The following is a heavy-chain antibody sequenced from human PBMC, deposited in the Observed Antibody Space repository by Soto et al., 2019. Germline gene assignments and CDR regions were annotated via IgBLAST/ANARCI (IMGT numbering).Heavy chain of an antibody. V-gene: IGHV2-5*02. Sequence: QITLRESGPALVKPTQTLTLTCTFSGFSLTTSGEAVAWIRQPPGKALEWLGIIYWDDDKRYSPSLSNRITSTKDTSKNQMCLSMADVDPSDTATYYCAHTVAGTSGRDLDYWCQGTRVSVSS. CDR1: GFSLTTSGEA. CDR2: IYWDDDK. J-gene: IGHJ4*02. CDR3: AHTVAGTSGRDLDY. D-gene: IGHD3-10*01.